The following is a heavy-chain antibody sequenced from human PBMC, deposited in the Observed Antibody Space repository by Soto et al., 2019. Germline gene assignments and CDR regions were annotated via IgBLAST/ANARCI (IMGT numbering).Heavy chain of an antibody. J-gene: IGHJ2*01. D-gene: IGHD3-10*02. V-gene: IGHV3-30*03. CDR3: FQAEDGIRGVRSVSAFLLNRSSDL. Sequence: GKGLEWVAVISYDGSNKYYADSVKGRFTISRDNSKNTLDLQMNSLRAEDTAVYFFFQAEDGIRGVRSVSAFLLNRSSDL. CDR2: ISYDGSNK.